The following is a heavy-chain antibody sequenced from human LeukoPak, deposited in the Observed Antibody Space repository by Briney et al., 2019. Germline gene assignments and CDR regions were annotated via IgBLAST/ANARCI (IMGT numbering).Heavy chain of an antibody. CDR3: VKDRSPGIAVAGTGYYFDY. Sequence: GGSLRLSCAASGFTFRSYGMHWVRQAPGKGLEWVAVISYDGSNKYQTDSVKGRFTISRDNSKNTLYLQMDSLGVEDTAVYYCVKDRSPGIAVAGTGYYFDYWGQGTLVTVSS. J-gene: IGHJ4*02. D-gene: IGHD6-19*01. CDR1: GFTFRSYG. V-gene: IGHV3-30*18. CDR2: ISYDGSNK.